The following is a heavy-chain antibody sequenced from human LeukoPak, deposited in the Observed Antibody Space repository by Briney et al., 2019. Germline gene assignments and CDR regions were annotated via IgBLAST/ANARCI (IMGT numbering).Heavy chain of an antibody. V-gene: IGHV4-59*01. Sequence: SETLSLTCTVSGDSISNYCWSWIRQPPGQGLEWTGYICYSGSTNYNPSLKTRVTMSVDTSKNQFSLKLSSVTAADTAMYYCARGGPNSCGFAGHGFDLWAQGTMVTVSS. CDR1: GDSISNYC. D-gene: IGHD3-22*01. CDR3: ARGGPNSCGFAGHGFDL. CDR2: ICYSGST. J-gene: IGHJ3*01.